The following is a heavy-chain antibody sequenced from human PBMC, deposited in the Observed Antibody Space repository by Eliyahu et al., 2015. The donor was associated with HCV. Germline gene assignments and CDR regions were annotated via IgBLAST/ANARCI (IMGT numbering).Heavy chain of an antibody. CDR1: GYTFSSYY. V-gene: IGHV1-46*01. J-gene: IGHJ5*02. CDR2: INPGGGST. D-gene: IGHD2-15*01. CDR3: ARVGGYCSGGSCYNWFDP. Sequence: QEQLVQSGAEVKEPGASVKVSCKASGYTFSSYYMHWVRQAPGQGLEWVGIINPGGGSTRYTQKFQGRVTMTRDTSTSTVYMELSSLNSEDTAVYYCARVGGYCSGGSCYNWFDPWGQGTLVTVSS.